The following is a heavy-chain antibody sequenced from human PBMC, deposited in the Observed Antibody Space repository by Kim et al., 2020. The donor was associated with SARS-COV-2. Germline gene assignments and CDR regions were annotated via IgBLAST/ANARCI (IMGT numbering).Heavy chain of an antibody. CDR3: ASLYGSGSGWFDP. Sequence: YNPSLKSRVTISVDTSKNQFSLKLSSVTAADTAVYYCASLYGSGSGWFDPWGQGTLVTVSS. J-gene: IGHJ5*02. D-gene: IGHD3-10*01. V-gene: IGHV4-59*01.